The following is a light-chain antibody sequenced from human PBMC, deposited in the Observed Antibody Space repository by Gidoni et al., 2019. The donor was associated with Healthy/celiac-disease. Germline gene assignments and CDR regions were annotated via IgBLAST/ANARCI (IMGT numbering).Light chain of an antibody. CDR3: QQRGNWPALS. V-gene: IGKV3-11*01. Sequence: IVLTQSPATLSLSPVERATLSCRASQSVSTSVAWYKQTAGQAPRLLIYDASKRATGVPARFSGGGSGTEFTLTISSVEPEDSAVYYYQQRGNWPALSFGGGTKVDI. J-gene: IGKJ4*01. CDR1: QSVSTS. CDR2: DAS.